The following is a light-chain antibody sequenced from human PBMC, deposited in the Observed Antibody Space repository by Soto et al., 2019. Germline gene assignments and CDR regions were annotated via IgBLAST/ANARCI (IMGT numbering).Light chain of an antibody. CDR1: QSISSW. V-gene: IGKV1-5*03. CDR3: QQYNSYLGT. J-gene: IGKJ1*01. CDR2: KAS. Sequence: DIQMTQSPSTLSASVGDRVTITCRASQSISSWLAWYQQKPGKAPKLLIYKASSLESGVPSRFGGSGSGTEFTLTISSLQPDDFATYYCQQYNSYLGTFGQGTKVEIK.